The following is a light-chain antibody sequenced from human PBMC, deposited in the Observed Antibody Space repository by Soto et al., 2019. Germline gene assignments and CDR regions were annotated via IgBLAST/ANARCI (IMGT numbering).Light chain of an antibody. V-gene: IGKV4-1*01. Sequence: DIVMTQSPDSLAVSLGARATINCKSSQSVLYSTNNKNYLAWYQQKPGQPPKLLIYWAATRESGVPDRFSGSGSGTDFTLTISSMQAEDVAVYYCQQYYITPLTFGGGTKVEIK. CDR1: QSVLYSTNNKNY. CDR3: QQYYITPLT. J-gene: IGKJ4*01. CDR2: WAA.